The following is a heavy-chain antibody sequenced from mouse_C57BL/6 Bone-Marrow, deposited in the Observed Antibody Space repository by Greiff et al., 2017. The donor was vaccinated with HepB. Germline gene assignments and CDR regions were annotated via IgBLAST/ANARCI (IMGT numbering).Heavy chain of an antibody. J-gene: IGHJ2*01. V-gene: IGHV5-4*01. Sequence: EVKLQESGGGLVKPGGSLKLSCAASGFTFSSYAMSWVRQTPEKRLEWVATISDGGSYTYYPDNVKGRFTISRDNAKNNLYLQMSHLKSEDTAMYYCARDDSDYWGQGTTLTVSS. CDR3: ARDDSDY. D-gene: IGHD2-4*01. CDR1: GFTFSSYA. CDR2: ISDGGSYT.